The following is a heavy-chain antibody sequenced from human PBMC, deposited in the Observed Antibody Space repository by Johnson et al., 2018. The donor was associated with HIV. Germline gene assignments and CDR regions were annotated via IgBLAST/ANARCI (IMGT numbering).Heavy chain of an antibody. D-gene: IGHD3-9*01. V-gene: IGHV3-74*02. CDR1: GFTFSSYW. J-gene: IGHJ3*02. Sequence: VQLVESGGGVVQPGKSLRLSCAASGFTFSSYWMHWVRQAPGKGLVWVSRINSDGSSTSYADSVKGRFTISRDNAKKSLYLQMNSLRAEDTAVYYCASVYYDILPGYYYDALDIWGRGTMFTVSS. CDR2: INSDGSST. CDR3: ASVYYDILPGYYYDALDI.